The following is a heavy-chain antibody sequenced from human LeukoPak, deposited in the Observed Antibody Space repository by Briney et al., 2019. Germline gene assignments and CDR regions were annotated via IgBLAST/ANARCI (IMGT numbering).Heavy chain of an antibody. CDR3: AGSATFDC. J-gene: IGHJ4*02. Sequence: GGSLRLSCAASGFTFGNYWMHWVRQAPGKGLVWVSRINTDGSDTNYADSVKGRFTISRDNAKNTLYLQVNSLRGEDTAVYYCAGSATFDCWGQGTLVTVSS. CDR2: INTDGSDT. CDR1: GFTFGNYW. V-gene: IGHV3-74*01.